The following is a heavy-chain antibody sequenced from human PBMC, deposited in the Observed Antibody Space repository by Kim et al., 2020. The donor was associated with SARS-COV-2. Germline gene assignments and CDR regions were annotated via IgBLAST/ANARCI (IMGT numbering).Heavy chain of an antibody. V-gene: IGHV3-7*01. Sequence: KYYVDSVKGRFTISRDNAKNSLYLQMNSLRAEDTAVYYCARQPYYYGGFDHWSQGTLVTVSS. J-gene: IGHJ4*02. CDR3: ARQPYYYGGFDH. D-gene: IGHD3-22*01. CDR2: K.